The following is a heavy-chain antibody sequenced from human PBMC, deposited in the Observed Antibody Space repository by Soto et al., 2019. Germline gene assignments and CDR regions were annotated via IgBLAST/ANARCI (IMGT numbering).Heavy chain of an antibody. D-gene: IGHD5-12*01. J-gene: IGHJ4*02. CDR3: AGCLEMATIENWTFDY. CDR2: IIPIFGTA. V-gene: IGHV1-69*13. CDR1: GGTFSSYA. Sequence: SVKVSCKASGGTFSSYAISWVRQAPGQGLEWMGGIIPIFGTANYAQKFQGRVTITADESTSTAYMELSSLRSEDTAVYYCAGCLEMATIENWTFDYWGKGTLVTVSS.